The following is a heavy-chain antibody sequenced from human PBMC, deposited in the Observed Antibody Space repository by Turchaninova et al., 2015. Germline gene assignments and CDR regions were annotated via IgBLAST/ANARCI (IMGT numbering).Heavy chain of an antibody. CDR3: AREVGYNSYFDN. V-gene: IGHV4-31*03. D-gene: IGHD5-24*01. CDR1: GGSINSGGYY. CDR2: IYYSGST. Sequence: LQESGPGLVKPSQTLSLTCTVSGGSINSGGYYWSWIRQHPGKGLEWIGYIYYSGSTYYNPSLKSRVTTSVDTSKNQFSLKLRSVTAADTAVYYYAREVGYNSYFDNWGQGTLVTVSS. J-gene: IGHJ4*02.